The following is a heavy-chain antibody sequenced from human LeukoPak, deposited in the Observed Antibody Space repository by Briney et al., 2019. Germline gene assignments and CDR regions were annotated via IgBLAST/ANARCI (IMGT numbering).Heavy chain of an antibody. V-gene: IGHV3-30*03. CDR3: ARAYCGGDCYISGSLFHYFDY. CDR2: ISNDGSDK. CDR1: GFTLSSYG. D-gene: IGHD2-21*01. Sequence: PGSSLRLSCAASGFTLSSYGMHWVRQAPGKGLEWVAIISNDGSDKKYADSVKGRFTISRDNSKNTLYLQMNSLRAEDTAVYYCARAYCGGDCYISGSLFHYFDYWGQGTLVTVSS. J-gene: IGHJ4*02.